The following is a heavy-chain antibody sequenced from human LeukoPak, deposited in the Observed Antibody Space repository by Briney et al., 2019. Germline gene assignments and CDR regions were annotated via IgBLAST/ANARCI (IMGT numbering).Heavy chain of an antibody. D-gene: IGHD6-13*01. CDR3: ARASYSSSERV. Sequence: PSETLSLTCAVYGGSFSGYYWSWIRQPPGKGLEWVGEINHSGSTNYNPSLKSRVTISVDTSKNQFSLKLSSVTAADTAVYYCARASYSSSERVWGQGTLVTVSS. J-gene: IGHJ4*02. CDR2: INHSGST. V-gene: IGHV4-34*01. CDR1: GGSFSGYY.